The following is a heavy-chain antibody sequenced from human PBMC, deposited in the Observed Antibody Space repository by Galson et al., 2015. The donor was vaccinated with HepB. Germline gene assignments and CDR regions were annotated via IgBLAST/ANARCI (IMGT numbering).Heavy chain of an antibody. CDR2: TSYDGSNK. Sequence: SLRLSCAASGFTFSSYAMHWVRQAPGKGLEWVAVTSYDGSNKYYADSVKGRFTISRDNSKNTLYLQMNSLRAEDTAVYYCARMGGDSSGFPAPIYYYYGMDVWGQGTTVTVSS. J-gene: IGHJ6*02. V-gene: IGHV3-30*04. D-gene: IGHD6-19*01. CDR1: GFTFSSYA. CDR3: ARMGGDSSGFPAPIYYYYGMDV.